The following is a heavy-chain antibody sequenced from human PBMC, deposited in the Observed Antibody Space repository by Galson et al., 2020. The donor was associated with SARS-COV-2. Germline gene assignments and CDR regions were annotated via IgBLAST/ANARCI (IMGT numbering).Heavy chain of an antibody. CDR3: ARARVEALGTGAFDI. V-gene: IGHV3-21*01. Sequence: GGSLRLSCAASGFRFSSYTMNWVRQAPGEGLGWVSSIYSSSSHTFYADSVKSRFTISRDNAENSLYLQMNSLRAEDTAIYYCARARVEALGTGAFDIWGQGTIVTVSS. CDR1: GFRFSSYT. CDR2: IYSSSSHT. J-gene: IGHJ3*02. D-gene: IGHD6-13*01.